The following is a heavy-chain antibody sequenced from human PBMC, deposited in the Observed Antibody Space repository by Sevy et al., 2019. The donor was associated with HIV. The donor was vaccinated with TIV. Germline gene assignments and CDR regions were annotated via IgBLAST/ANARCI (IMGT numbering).Heavy chain of an antibody. CDR2: INTNTGNP. Sequence: ASVKVSCKASGYTFTSYAMNWVRQAPGQGLEWMGWINTNTGNPTYAQGFTGRFVFSLDTSVSTAYLQISSLKAEDTAVYYCASEGPRIAARPTIPSQEVYYGMDVWGQGTTVTVSS. CDR1: GYTFTSYA. J-gene: IGHJ6*02. D-gene: IGHD6-6*01. V-gene: IGHV7-4-1*02. CDR3: ASEGPRIAARPTIPSQEVYYGMDV.